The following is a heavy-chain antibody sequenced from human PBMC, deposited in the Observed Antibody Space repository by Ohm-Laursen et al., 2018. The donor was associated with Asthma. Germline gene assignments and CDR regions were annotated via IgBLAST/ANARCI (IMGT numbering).Heavy chain of an antibody. CDR3: AKDGYSSSWYFDY. Sequence: SLRLSCTASGFTFSSFGMHWVRQAPGTGLEWVALIWYDGSNKYYADSVKGRFTISRDNSKNTLYLQMNSLRAEDTAVYYCAKDGYSSSWYFDYWGQGTLVTVSS. V-gene: IGHV3-30*02. J-gene: IGHJ4*02. D-gene: IGHD6-13*01. CDR2: IWYDGSNK. CDR1: GFTFSSFG.